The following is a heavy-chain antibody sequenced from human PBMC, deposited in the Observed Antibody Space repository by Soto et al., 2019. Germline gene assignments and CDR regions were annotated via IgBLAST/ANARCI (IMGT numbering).Heavy chain of an antibody. CDR1: GYTFSTYA. CDR3: ARGKGMEENYYYYGMDV. D-gene: IGHD1-1*01. CDR2: INGGNGHA. Sequence: ASVKVSCKGSGYTFSTYALHLVRQAPGQGLEWMGWINGGNGHARYSQKFKDRVTISRDTPASTAYMELSGLRSEDTAVYYCARGKGMEENYYYYGMDVWGQGTTVTVSS. V-gene: IGHV1-3*01. J-gene: IGHJ6*02.